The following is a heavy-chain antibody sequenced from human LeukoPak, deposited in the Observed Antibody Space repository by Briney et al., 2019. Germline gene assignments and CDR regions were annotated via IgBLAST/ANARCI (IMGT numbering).Heavy chain of an antibody. V-gene: IGHV3-23*01. CDR1: GFTFSSYA. CDR3: AREGEKGDGYNHGFDY. J-gene: IGHJ4*02. D-gene: IGHD5-24*01. Sequence: GGSLRLSCGASGFTFSSYAMSWVRQAPGKGLEWVAVLRKAGTTSYTDSVKGRFTISRDTSKNIVNLQMNSLRVEDTAVYYCAREGEKGDGYNHGFDYWGQGTLVTVSS. CDR2: LRKAGTT.